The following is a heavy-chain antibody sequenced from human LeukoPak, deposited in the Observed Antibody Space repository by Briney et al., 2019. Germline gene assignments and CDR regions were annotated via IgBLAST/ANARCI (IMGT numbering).Heavy chain of an antibody. J-gene: IGHJ4*02. CDR3: ARAHLHSGVYPKLFDY. CDR1: GGSFSGYY. CDR2: INHSGST. Sequence: TSETLSLTCAVYGGSFSGYYWSWIRQPPGKGLEWIGEINHSGSTNYNPSLKSRVTISVDTSKNQFSLKLSSVTAADTAVYYCARAHLHSGVYPKLFDYGGQEPLVTVSS. V-gene: IGHV4-34*01. D-gene: IGHD3-22*01.